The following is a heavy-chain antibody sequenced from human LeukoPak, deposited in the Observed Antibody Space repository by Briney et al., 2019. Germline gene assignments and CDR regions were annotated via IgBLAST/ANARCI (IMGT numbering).Heavy chain of an antibody. CDR1: GGSISGYY. J-gene: IGHJ6*03. D-gene: IGHD2-21*01. CDR3: ARFSRLGYYMDV. CDR2: MYYSGNT. Sequence: SETLSLTCTVSGGSISGYYWSWIRQPPGKGLEWIGYMYYSGNTNYNPSLKSRVTTSVDTSKNQFSLKLSSVTAADTAVYYCARFSRLGYYMDVWGKGTTVTVSS. V-gene: IGHV4-59*01.